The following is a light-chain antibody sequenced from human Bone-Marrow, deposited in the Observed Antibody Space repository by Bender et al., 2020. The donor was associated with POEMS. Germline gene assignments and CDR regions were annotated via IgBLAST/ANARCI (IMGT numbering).Light chain of an antibody. Sequence: QSALTQPASVSGSPGRSITISCTGASSDVGAYNLVSWYQQHPGKAPKLMIYEVSKRPSGVSNRFSGSKSDNTASLTISGLQAEDEADFYCCSYAGSSIWVFGGGTKLTVL. J-gene: IGLJ3*02. CDR3: CSYAGSSIWV. CDR2: EVS. CDR1: SSDVGAYNL. V-gene: IGLV2-23*02.